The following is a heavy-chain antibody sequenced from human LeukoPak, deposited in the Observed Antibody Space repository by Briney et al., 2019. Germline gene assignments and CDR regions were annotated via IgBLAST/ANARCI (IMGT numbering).Heavy chain of an antibody. Sequence: PGRSLRLSCAASGFTFSSYAMHWVRQAPGKGLEWVAVISYDGSNKYYADSVKGRFTISRDNSKNTLCLQMNSLRAEDTAVYYCARDRKPPFWSGYFGWFDPWGQGTLVTVSS. CDR2: ISYDGSNK. V-gene: IGHV3-30-3*01. D-gene: IGHD3-3*01. J-gene: IGHJ5*02. CDR3: ARDRKPPFWSGYFGWFDP. CDR1: GFTFSSYA.